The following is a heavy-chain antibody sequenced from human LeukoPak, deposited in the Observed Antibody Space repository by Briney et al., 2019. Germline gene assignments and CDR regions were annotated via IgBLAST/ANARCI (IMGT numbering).Heavy chain of an antibody. CDR3: ARRASGSGYDY. CDR1: GFSFNTYP. D-gene: IGHD5-12*01. V-gene: IGHV3-64*01. CDR2: ISSSGGST. J-gene: IGHJ4*02. Sequence: GGSLRLSCAASGFSFNTYPMHWVRQAPGKGLEYVSAISSSGGSTDYANSVKGRFTISRDNSKNTLYLQMGSLRSEDMAMYYCARRASGSGYDYWGQGTLVTVSS.